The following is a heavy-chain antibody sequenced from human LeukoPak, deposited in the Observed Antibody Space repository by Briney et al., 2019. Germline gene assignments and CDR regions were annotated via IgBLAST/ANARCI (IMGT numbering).Heavy chain of an antibody. Sequence: SETLSLTCAVYGGSFSGYYWSWIRQPPGKGLEWIGEINHSGSTNYNPSLKSRVTISVDTSKNQFSLKLSSVTAADTAVYCCARGGPFIQLYAFDYWGQGTLVTVSS. J-gene: IGHJ4*02. CDR1: GGSFSGYY. D-gene: IGHD5-18*01. CDR3: ARGGPFIQLYAFDY. CDR2: INHSGST. V-gene: IGHV4-34*01.